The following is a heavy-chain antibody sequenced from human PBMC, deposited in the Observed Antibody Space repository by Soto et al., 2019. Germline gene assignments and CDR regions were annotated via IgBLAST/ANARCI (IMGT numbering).Heavy chain of an antibody. V-gene: IGHV3-23*01. CDR3: AKESSNYPYFDY. CDR1: GFTFRRYD. J-gene: IGHJ4*02. Sequence: EVQLLESGGGLVQPGGSLRLSCAASGFTFRRYDMNWVRQAPGKVLEWVSFITGSGSSTYNAESVKGRFTISRDNSRNTLYLQMNSLRAEDTAVYYCAKESSNYPYFDYWGQGTLVTVSS. D-gene: IGHD3-3*01. CDR2: ITGSGSST.